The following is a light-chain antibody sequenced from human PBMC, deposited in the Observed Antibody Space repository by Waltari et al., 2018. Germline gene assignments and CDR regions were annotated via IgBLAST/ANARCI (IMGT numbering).Light chain of an antibody. CDR1: QTISGR. CDR2: TAS. Sequence: DVQMTQSPSFLSASVGDGVTITCRASQTISGRLAWYQQKPGAAPKLLIYTASNLDGGVPSRFSGSDSGAEFTLTISSLQPDDFATYYCQQYNEFPWTFGQGTKVDIK. J-gene: IGKJ1*01. CDR3: QQYNEFPWT. V-gene: IGKV1-5*03.